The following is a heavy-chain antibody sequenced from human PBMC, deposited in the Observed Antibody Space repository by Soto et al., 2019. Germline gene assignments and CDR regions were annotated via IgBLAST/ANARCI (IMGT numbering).Heavy chain of an antibody. CDR2: ISSSSSFR. CDR3: ARDPPLSVLVVVATDDF. V-gene: IGHV3-21*01. J-gene: IGHJ4*02. CDR1: GFTFTNHN. D-gene: IGHD2-21*01. Sequence: PGGSLRLSCAASGFTFTNHNMNWVRQAPGKGLEWVSSISSSSSFRNYADSVKGRFSISRDNDKNLVYLQMDSLRAEDTAVYYCARDPPLSVLVVVATDDFWGQGTLVPVSS.